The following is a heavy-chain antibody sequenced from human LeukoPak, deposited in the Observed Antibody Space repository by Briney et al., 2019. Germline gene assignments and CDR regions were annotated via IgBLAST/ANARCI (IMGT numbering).Heavy chain of an antibody. D-gene: IGHD2-2*01. CDR1: GYTSTSYY. V-gene: IGHV1-46*01. CDR3: ARGSTYCSSISCPMINCDY. Sequence: ASVKVPCTASGYTSTSYYMHWVRQAPGQGLEWMGIIDPSGGSTRYPQKFQGRVTMTGDTSTSTVYMELSSLRFEDTAVYYCARGSTYCSSISCPMINCDYWGRGTLVTVSS. J-gene: IGHJ4*02. CDR2: IDPSGGST.